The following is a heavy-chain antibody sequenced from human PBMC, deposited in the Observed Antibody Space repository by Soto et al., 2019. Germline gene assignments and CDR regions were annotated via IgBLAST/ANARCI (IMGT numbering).Heavy chain of an antibody. D-gene: IGHD3-16*02. CDR2: IWYDGSNK. Sequence: GGSLRLSCAASGFTFSSYGMHWVRQAPGKGLEWVAVIWYDGSNKYYADSVKGRFTISRDNSKNTLYLQMNSLRAEDTAVYYCARARMITFGGVIANDAFDIWGQGTMVTVSS. J-gene: IGHJ3*02. V-gene: IGHV3-33*01. CDR1: GFTFSSYG. CDR3: ARARMITFGGVIANDAFDI.